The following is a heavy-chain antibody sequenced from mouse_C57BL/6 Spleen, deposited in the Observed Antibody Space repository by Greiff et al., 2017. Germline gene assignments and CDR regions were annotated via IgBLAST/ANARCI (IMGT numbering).Heavy chain of an antibody. V-gene: IGHV1-15*01. D-gene: IGHD1-1*01. J-gene: IGHJ2*01. CDR3: TRWGVVAPFDY. CDR1: GYTFTDYE. CDR2: IDPETGGT. Sequence: VQLQQSGAELVRPGASVTLSCKASGYTFTDYEMHWVKQTPVHGLEWIGAIDPETGGTSYNQKFKGKAILTADKSSSTAYMELRSLTSEDSAVYCWTRWGVVAPFDYWGQGTTLTVSS.